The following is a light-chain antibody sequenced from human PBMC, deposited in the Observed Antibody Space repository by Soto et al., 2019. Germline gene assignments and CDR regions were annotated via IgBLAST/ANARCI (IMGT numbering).Light chain of an antibody. V-gene: IGKV2-30*02. J-gene: IGKJ5*01. CDR2: KVS. Sequence: DVVMTQSPLSLPVTLGQPASISCRSNQSLVHSDGIAYFSWFQQRPGRSPRSLIYKVSNRDYGVRARFSGSGSGTDFAMKISRVEAEDVGVYSCMKGTHWPITFGQVTRLKIK. CDR1: QSLVHSDGIAY. CDR3: MKGTHWPIT.